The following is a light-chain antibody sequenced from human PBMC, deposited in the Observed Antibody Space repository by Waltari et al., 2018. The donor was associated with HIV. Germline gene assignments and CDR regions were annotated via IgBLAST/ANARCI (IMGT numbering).Light chain of an antibody. J-gene: IGLJ2*01. CDR3: CSFAGSYTWL. CDR1: SSDVGGYNY. Sequence: QSALTQPRSVSGSPGQSVTISCTGTSSDVGGYNYVSWYQQLPGKAPTLMFYGLTERPSGVPDRFSGSKSGNTASLTISGLQAEDEADYYCCSFAGSYTWLFGGGTKLTVL. V-gene: IGLV2-11*01. CDR2: GLT.